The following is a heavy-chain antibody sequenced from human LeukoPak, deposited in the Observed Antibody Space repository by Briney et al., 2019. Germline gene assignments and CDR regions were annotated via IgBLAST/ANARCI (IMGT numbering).Heavy chain of an antibody. D-gene: IGHD3-22*01. CDR2: INSDGSST. Sequence: GGSLRLSCAASGFTFSSYWMHWVRQAPGKGLVWVSRINSDGSSTSYTDSVKGRFTISRDNAKNTLYLQMNSLGAEDTVVYYCARGFSSAYYHFDYWGQGTLVTVSS. CDR1: GFTFSSYW. V-gene: IGHV3-74*01. CDR3: ARGFSSAYYHFDY. J-gene: IGHJ4*02.